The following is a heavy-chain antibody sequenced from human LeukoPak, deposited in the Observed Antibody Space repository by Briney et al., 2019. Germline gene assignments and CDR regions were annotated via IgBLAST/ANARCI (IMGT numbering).Heavy chain of an antibody. CDR3: ARVLPYDYINRFDR. V-gene: IGHV4-39*02. CDR2: IYYSGST. CDR1: GGSISSSSYY. D-gene: IGHD4-11*01. Sequence: SETLSLTCTVSGGSISSSSYYWGWIRQPPGEGLEWIGNIYYSGSTYYNPSLKSRVTISVDTSNNHFSLKLSSVTAADTAVYYCARVLPYDYINRFDRWGQGTLVTVSS. J-gene: IGHJ5*02.